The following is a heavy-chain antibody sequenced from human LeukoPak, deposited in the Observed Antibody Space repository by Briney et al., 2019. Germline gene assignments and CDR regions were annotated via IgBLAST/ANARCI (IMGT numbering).Heavy chain of an antibody. CDR2: INHSGST. V-gene: IGHV4-34*01. Sequence: PSETLSLTCAVYGGSFSGYYWSWIRQPPGEGLEWIGEINHSGSTNYNPSLKSRVTISVDTSKNQFSLKLSSVTAADTAVYYCARGTGVVALYYFDYWGQGTLVTVSS. D-gene: IGHD3-22*01. CDR3: ARGTGVVALYYFDY. CDR1: GGSFSGYY. J-gene: IGHJ4*02.